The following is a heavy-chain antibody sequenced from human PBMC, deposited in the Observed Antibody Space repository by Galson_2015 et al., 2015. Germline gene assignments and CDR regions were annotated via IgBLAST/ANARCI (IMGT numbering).Heavy chain of an antibody. CDR3: ARPGYCGGTICLDH. CDR1: GFTFSASA. D-gene: IGHD2-2*01. J-gene: IGHJ5*02. Sequence: SLRLSCAASGFTFSASAMHWVRQAPGKGLEWVGRIRSKGKNYATAYATSVKGRLTISRDDSKNTTYLQMNSLQTEDTALYYCARPGYCGGTICLDHWGQGALVIVSS. CDR2: IRSKGKNYAT. V-gene: IGHV3-73*01.